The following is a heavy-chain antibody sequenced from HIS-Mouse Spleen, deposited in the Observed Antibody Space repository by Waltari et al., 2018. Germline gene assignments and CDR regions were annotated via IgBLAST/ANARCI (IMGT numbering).Heavy chain of an antibody. D-gene: IGHD3-10*01. J-gene: IGHJ4*02. CDR2: ISYDGSNK. CDR3: ARVTGGGY. V-gene: IGHV3-30-3*01. CDR1: GFTFGGYA. Sequence: QVQLVESGGGVVQPGRSLRLSCAASGFTFGGYAMHWVRQAPGKGREGGAVISYDGSNKYYADSVKGRFTISRDNSKNTLYLQMNSLRAEDTAVYYCARVTGGGYWGQGTLVTVSS.